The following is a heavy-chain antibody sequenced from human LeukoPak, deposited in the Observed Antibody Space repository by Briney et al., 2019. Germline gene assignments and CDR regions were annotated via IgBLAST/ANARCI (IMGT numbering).Heavy chain of an antibody. CDR2: IYYSGST. CDR1: GGSISSSSYY. Sequence: SETLSLTCTVSGGSISSSSYYWGWIRQPPGKGLEWIGSIYYSGSTYYNPSLKSRVTISVDTSKDQFSLKPSSVTAADTAVYYCASHLQYYYYYMDVGGKGTTVTVSS. CDR3: ASHLQYYYYYMDV. D-gene: IGHD4-11*01. J-gene: IGHJ6*03. V-gene: IGHV4-39*01.